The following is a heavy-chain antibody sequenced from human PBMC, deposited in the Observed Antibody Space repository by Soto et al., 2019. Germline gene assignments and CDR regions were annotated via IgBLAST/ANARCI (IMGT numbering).Heavy chain of an antibody. CDR2: IYYTGSA. D-gene: IGHD1-26*01. Sequence: TLSLTCYVSGGSIRSNIYYWSWIRQHPGKGLEWIGYIYYTGSAHYNPSLKSRVAISVDTSKNQFSLKLTSVSAADAAVYYCATMGATTGSYYFEYWGQGTLVTVSS. V-gene: IGHV4-30-4*08. CDR1: GGSIRSNIYY. CDR3: ATMGATTGSYYFEY. J-gene: IGHJ4*02.